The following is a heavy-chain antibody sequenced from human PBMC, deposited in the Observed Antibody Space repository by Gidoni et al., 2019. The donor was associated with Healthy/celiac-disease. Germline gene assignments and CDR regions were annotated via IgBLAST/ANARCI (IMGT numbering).Heavy chain of an antibody. CDR2: ISSSSSYT. D-gene: IGHD6-13*01. J-gene: IGHJ5*02. Sequence: QVQLVESGGGLVKPGGSLSLSCAASGFTFSDYYMSWIRQAPGKGLEWVSYISSSSSYTNYADSVKGRFTISRDNAKNSLYLQMNSLRAEDTAVYYCARAGRSSSWYERNWFDPWGQGTLVTVSS. CDR1: GFTFSDYY. V-gene: IGHV3-11*06. CDR3: ARAGRSSSWYERNWFDP.